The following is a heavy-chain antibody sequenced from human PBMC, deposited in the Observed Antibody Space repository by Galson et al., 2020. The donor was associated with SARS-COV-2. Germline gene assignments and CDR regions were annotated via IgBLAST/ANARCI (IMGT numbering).Heavy chain of an antibody. CDR1: GDSISNYF. D-gene: IGHD5-18*01. V-gene: IGHV4-59*01. CDR2: MYYSGTT. CDR3: VRDRRQQGLYYFDL. J-gene: IGHJ4*02. Sequence: ASETLSLTCTVYGDSISNYFWSWIRQSPGKGLEWIGYMYYSGTTNSNPSLEGRVPMSVDTSQNQFSLKLTSVTAADAAVYYCVRDRRQQGLYYFDLWGQGTLVTVSS.